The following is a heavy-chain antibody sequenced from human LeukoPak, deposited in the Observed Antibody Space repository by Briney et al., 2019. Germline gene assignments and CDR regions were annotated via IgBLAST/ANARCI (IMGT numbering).Heavy chain of an antibody. CDR2: INHSGST. Sequence: SETLSLTCAVYGGSFSGYYWSWIRQPPGKGLEWIGEINHSGSTNYNPSLKSRVTISVDTSKNQSSLKLSSVTAADTAVYYCARGGLRYFDWLLQEFDYWGQGTLVTVSS. CDR1: GGSFSGYY. V-gene: IGHV4-34*01. J-gene: IGHJ4*02. D-gene: IGHD3-9*01. CDR3: ARGGLRYFDWLLQEFDY.